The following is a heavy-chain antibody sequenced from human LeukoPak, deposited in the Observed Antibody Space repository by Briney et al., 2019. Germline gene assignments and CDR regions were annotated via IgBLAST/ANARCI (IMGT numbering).Heavy chain of an antibody. CDR3: ARPIKSADSSSSWFDP. CDR2: INPSGGST. V-gene: IGHV1-46*01. CDR1: GYTFTSYY. J-gene: IGHJ5*02. Sequence: ASVKVSCKTSGYTFTSYYMLWVRQAPGQGLEWMGIINPSGGSTSYAQKFQGRVTMTRDTSTSTVYMEVSSLRSEDTAVYYCARPIKSADSSSSWFDPWGQGTLVTVSS. D-gene: IGHD6-6*01.